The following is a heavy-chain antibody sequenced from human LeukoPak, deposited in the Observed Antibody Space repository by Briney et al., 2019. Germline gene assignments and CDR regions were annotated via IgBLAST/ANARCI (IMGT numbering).Heavy chain of an antibody. CDR1: GFGVSSNY. CDR2: IYRGEKT. V-gene: IGHV3-66*01. J-gene: IGHJ4*02. Sequence: GGSLRLSCEASGFGVSSNYINWVRQAPGKGLEWVSVIYRGEKTYYADSVKGRFNISRDSSKNTVFLQMNSLRGEDTAVYYCARARYSDFWGQGTLVTVSS. CDR3: ARARYSDF.